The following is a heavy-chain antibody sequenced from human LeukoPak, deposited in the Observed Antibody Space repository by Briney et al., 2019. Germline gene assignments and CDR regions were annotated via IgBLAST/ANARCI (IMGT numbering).Heavy chain of an antibody. D-gene: IGHD3-9*01. CDR1: GYTFTSYD. J-gene: IGHJ5*02. CDR2: MNPNSGNT. Sequence: GASVRVSCTASGYTFTSYDINWVRQATGQGLEWMGWMNPNSGNTGYAQKFQGRVTMTRNTSISTAYMELSSLRSEDTAVYYCARGYYDISGQNNWFDPWGQGTLVTVSS. V-gene: IGHV1-8*01. CDR3: ARGYYDISGQNNWFDP.